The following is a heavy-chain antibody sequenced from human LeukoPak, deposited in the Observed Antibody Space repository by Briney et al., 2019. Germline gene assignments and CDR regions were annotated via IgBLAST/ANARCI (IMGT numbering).Heavy chain of an antibody. CDR2: ISSSGSTI. J-gene: IGHJ4*02. D-gene: IGHD4-17*01. CDR3: ARDGLYGDYQTLAKFDY. V-gene: IGHV3-48*03. CDR1: GFTFSSYE. Sequence: PGGSLRLSRAASGFTFSSYEMDWVRQAPGKGLEWVSYISSSGSTIYYADSVKGRFTISRDNAKNSLYLQMNSLRAEDTAVYYCARDGLYGDYQTLAKFDYWGQGTLVTVSS.